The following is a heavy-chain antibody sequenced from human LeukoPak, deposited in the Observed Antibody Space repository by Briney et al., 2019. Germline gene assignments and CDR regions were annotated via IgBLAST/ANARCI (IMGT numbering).Heavy chain of an antibody. CDR2: IYTSGST. J-gene: IGHJ6*03. Sequence: SETLSLTCTVSGGSISSYYWSWIRQPAGKGLEWIGRIYTSGSTNYNPSLKSRVTTSVDTSKNQFSLKLSSVTAADTAVYYCARDRGMITEDYMDVWGKGTTVTISS. V-gene: IGHV4-4*07. D-gene: IGHD3-16*01. CDR3: ARDRGMITEDYMDV. CDR1: GGSISSYY.